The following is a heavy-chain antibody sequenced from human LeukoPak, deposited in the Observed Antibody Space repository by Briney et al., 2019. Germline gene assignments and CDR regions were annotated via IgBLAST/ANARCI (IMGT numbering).Heavy chain of an antibody. V-gene: IGHV4-39*01. CDR3: ASGYSYGADY. D-gene: IGHD5-18*01. CDR1: GGSISSSSYY. J-gene: IGHJ4*02. Sequence: SETLSLTCTVSGGSISSSSYYWGWIRQPPGKGLEWIGSICYSGSTYYNPSLKSRVTISVDTSKNQFSLKLSSVTAADTAVYYCASGYSYGADYWGQGTLVTVSS. CDR2: ICYSGST.